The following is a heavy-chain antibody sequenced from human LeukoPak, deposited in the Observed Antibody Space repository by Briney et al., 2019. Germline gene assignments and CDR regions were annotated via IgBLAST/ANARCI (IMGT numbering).Heavy chain of an antibody. D-gene: IGHD6-13*01. CDR1: GDSVSGNSAA. Sequence: SQTLSLTCAISGDSVSGNSAAWNWIRRSPSRGLEWLGRTYYGAKWFNEYAPSVKSRVSINPDTSKNQFSLQLTSLTPEDTAVYYCAREAGSSWFFGRFDFWGQGTLVTVSA. J-gene: IGHJ4*02. V-gene: IGHV6-1*01. CDR2: TYYGAKWFN. CDR3: AREAGSSWFFGRFDF.